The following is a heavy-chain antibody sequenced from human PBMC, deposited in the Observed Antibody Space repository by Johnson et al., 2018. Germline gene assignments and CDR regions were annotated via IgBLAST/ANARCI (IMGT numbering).Heavy chain of an antibody. CDR2: INSDSSVK. CDR1: GFSFSSYW. V-gene: IGHV3-74*02. D-gene: IGHD4-23*01. J-gene: IGHJ4*02. Sequence: VQLVESGGGLVQXGGSLRVSCAASGFSFSSYWMHWVRQAPGKELVWVSRINSDSSVKNYADSVKGRFTISRDNAKNTLYLHMNTRRVEDTAVYYCAKNGATVGHGGQGTLVTVSS. CDR3: AKNGATVGH.